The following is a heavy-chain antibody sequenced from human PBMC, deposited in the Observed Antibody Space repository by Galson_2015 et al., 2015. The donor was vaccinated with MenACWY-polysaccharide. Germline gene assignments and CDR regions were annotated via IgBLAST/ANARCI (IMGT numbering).Heavy chain of an antibody. D-gene: IGHD3-22*01. Sequence: SLRLSCAASGFTFSISWMTWVRQAPGKGLEWVANINEDGSEKQYVDSVKGRFTISRDNAKNSVFLQMNSLRAEDTAVYYCGRPYYRLNTVFDYWGQGTLVTVSS. CDR3: GRPYYRLNTVFDY. J-gene: IGHJ4*02. V-gene: IGHV3-7*01. CDR1: GFTFSISW. CDR2: INEDGSEK.